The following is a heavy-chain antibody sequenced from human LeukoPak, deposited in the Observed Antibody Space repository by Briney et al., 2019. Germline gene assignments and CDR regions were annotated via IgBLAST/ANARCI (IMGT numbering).Heavy chain of an antibody. V-gene: IGHV3-21*01. CDR1: GFIFSDYS. CDR2: ISSSSYI. Sequence: GGSLRLSCAASGFIFSDYSMNWVRQAPGKGLEWVSSISSSSYIYYADSVKGRFTISRDNAKNSLYLQMNSLRAEDTAVYYCGRVGQRSFDIWGQGTMVTVSS. CDR3: GRVGQRSFDI. J-gene: IGHJ3*02.